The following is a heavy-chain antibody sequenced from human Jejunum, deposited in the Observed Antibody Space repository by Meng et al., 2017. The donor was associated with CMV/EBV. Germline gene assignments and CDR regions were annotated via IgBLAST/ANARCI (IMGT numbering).Heavy chain of an antibody. CDR3: ARVFKGGNYFDY. V-gene: IGHV3-21*01. J-gene: IGHJ4*02. D-gene: IGHD1-26*01. CDR1: GFTFSNYM. Sequence: CAASGFTFSNYMMNWVRQAPGKGLEWVSSISISSFMYYADSVKGRFTISRDNAKNSLYLQMNSLRAEDTAVYYCARVFKGGNYFDYWGQGTQVTRLL. CDR2: ISISSFM.